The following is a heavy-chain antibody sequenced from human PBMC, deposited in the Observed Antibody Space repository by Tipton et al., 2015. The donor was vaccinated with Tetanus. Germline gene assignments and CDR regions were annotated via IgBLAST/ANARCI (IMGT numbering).Heavy chain of an antibody. D-gene: IGHD3-10*01. CDR3: ARVKGTYNHYGLDV. Sequence: LRLSCAASGFTFSFYWMNWVRQAPGKGLEWIGYVYYTGSTYYNPSLKSRVTISEDRSKNQISLRLRSVTAADTAVYYCARVKGTYNHYGLDVWGRGTTVTVAS. J-gene: IGHJ6*02. V-gene: IGHV4-59*12. CDR2: VYYTGST. CDR1: GFTFSFYW.